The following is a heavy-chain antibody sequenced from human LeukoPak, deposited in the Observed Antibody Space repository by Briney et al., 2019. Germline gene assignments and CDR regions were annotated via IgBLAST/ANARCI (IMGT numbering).Heavy chain of an antibody. D-gene: IGHD3-22*01. CDR1: GFTVRSNY. CDR3: ARGTYDGSGFYYVGLDY. CDR2: IHSGGST. Sequence: GSLILSCAASGFTVRSNYMSWVRQAPGKGLEWVSVIHSGGSTDYADSVKGRFTISRDNSKNTLYLQMNSLRAEDTAVYYCARGTYDGSGFYYVGLDYWGQGTLVTVSS. V-gene: IGHV3-53*01. J-gene: IGHJ4*02.